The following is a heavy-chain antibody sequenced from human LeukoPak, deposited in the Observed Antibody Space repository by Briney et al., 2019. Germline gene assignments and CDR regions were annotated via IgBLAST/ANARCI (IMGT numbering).Heavy chain of an antibody. CDR1: GGTFSSYA. CDR2: IIPIFGTA. V-gene: IGHV1-69*06. Sequence: SVKVSCKASGGTFSSYAISWVRQAPGQGLEWMGGIIPIFGTANYAQKFQGRVTMTEDTSTDTAYMELSSLRSEDTAVYYCATSPRSYPDAFDIWGQGTMVTVSS. J-gene: IGHJ3*02. D-gene: IGHD1-26*01. CDR3: ATSPRSYPDAFDI.